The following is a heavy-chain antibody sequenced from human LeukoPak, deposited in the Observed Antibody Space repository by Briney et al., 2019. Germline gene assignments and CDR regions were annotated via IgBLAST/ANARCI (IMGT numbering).Heavy chain of an antibody. V-gene: IGHV3-53*01. CDR1: GFTVSSNY. CDR2: IYPGGTT. CDR3: ARDIAGSGTYYSDY. Sequence: GGSLRLYCAASGFTVSSNYMSWVRQAPGKGLEWVSIIYPGGTTHYADSVKGRFTISRDNSKNTLYLQMNSLRAEDTAVYYCARDIAGSGTYYSDYWGQGTLVTVSS. D-gene: IGHD3-10*01. J-gene: IGHJ4*02.